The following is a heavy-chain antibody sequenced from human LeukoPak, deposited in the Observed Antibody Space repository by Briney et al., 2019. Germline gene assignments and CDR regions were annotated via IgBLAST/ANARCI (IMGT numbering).Heavy chain of an antibody. J-gene: IGHJ4*02. CDR2: ISASGDAT. CDR3: RSSGYYYGQYYFDY. CDR1: GFTFSTYA. V-gene: IGHV3-23*01. D-gene: IGHD3-22*01. Sequence: PGESLRLSCTASGFTFSTYALSWVRQAPGKGLEWVSAISASGDATYYADSVKGRFTISRENSKNTLNLQMNSLRAEDTAVYYCRSSGYYYGQYYFDYWGQGTLVTVSS.